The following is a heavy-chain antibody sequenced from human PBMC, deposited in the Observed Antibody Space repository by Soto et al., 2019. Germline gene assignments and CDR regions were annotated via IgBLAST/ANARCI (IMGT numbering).Heavy chain of an antibody. CDR2: ISSSSSYI. V-gene: IGHV3-21*01. Sequence: PGGSLRLSCAASGFTFSSDWMHWVRQAPGKGLEWVSSISSSSSYIYYADSVKGRFTISRDNAKNSLYLQMNSLRAEDTAVYYCARAIIAAAVGAFDIWGQGTMVTVS. D-gene: IGHD6-13*01. CDR1: GFTFSSDW. J-gene: IGHJ3*02. CDR3: ARAIIAAAVGAFDI.